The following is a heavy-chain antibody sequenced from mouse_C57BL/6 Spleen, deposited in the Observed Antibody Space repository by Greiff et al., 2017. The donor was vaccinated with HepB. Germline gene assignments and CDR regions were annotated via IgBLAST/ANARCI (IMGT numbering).Heavy chain of an antibody. CDR2: IYPGDGDT. Sequence: QVQLQQSGPELVKPGASVKISCKASGYAFSSSWMNWVKQRPGKGLEWIGRIYPGDGDTNYNGKFKGKATLTADKSSSTAYMQLSSLTSEDSAVYFCARGEAMDDWGQGTSVTVSS. V-gene: IGHV1-82*01. CDR1: GYAFSSSW. CDR3: ARGEAMDD. J-gene: IGHJ4*01.